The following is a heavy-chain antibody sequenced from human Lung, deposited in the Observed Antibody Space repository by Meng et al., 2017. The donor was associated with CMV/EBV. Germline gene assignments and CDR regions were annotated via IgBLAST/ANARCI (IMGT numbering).Heavy chain of an antibody. CDR1: GGFISSSSW. Sequence: GSLRLSCAVSGGFISSSSWWSWVRQPPGKGLEWIGEIHHSGRTKYNPSLKSRVIISVDKSKNQFTLNLSSVTAADTAVYFCAREYCSATSCYLVASGGMDVWXQGHXVTV. CDR3: AREYCSATSCYLVASGGMDV. J-gene: IGHJ6*02. V-gene: IGHV4-4*01. D-gene: IGHD2-2*01. CDR2: IHHSGRT.